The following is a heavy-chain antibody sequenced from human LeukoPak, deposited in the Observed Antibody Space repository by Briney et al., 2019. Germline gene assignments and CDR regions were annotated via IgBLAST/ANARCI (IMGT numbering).Heavy chain of an antibody. CDR1: GGSISSYY. Sequence: SETLSLTCTVSGGSISSYYWSWIRQPAGKGLEWIGRIYTSGSTNYNPSLKSRVTMSVDTSKNQFSLKLSSVTAADTAVYYCARELYCSSTSCYDYWGQGTLVTVSS. V-gene: IGHV4-4*07. CDR3: ARELYCSSTSCYDY. CDR2: IYTSGST. D-gene: IGHD2-2*01. J-gene: IGHJ4*02.